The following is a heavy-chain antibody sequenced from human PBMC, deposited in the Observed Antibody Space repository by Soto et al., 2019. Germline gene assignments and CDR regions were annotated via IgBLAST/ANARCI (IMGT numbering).Heavy chain of an antibody. Sequence: SGPTLVNPTPTLTLTCTFSGFSLRPSGVGVGWIRQPPGKALEWLALVYWDDDERYSPCLKSRAAITKGTSKNQVVITMTNMDPVDTATYCCAHAFEYAIHPPAEYFQHWGQGTLVTVSS. V-gene: IGHV2-5*02. J-gene: IGHJ1*01. D-gene: IGHD2-8*01. CDR2: VYWDDDE. CDR1: GFSLRPSGVG. CDR3: AHAFEYAIHPPAEYFQH.